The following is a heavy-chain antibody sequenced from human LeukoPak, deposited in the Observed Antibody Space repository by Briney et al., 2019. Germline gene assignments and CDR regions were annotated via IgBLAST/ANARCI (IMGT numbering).Heavy chain of an antibody. CDR1: GGSISSSNW. D-gene: IGHD5-18*01. CDR3: ARARIQLWREKRLYFDY. CDR2: INHSGST. Sequence: SGTLSLTCAVSGGSISSSNWWSWIRQPPGKGLEWIGEINHSGSTNYNPSLKSRVTISVDTSKNQFSLKLSSVTAADTAVYYCARARIQLWREKRLYFDYWGQGTLVTVSS. V-gene: IGHV4-4*02. J-gene: IGHJ4*02.